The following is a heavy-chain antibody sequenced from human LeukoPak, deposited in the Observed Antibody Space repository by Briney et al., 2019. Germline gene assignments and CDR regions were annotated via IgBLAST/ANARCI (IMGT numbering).Heavy chain of an antibody. CDR2: IYTSGST. CDR3: ARELRSMVRVVRTSYNWFDP. CDR1: GGSISSYY. D-gene: IGHD3-10*01. Sequence: PSETLSLTCTVSGGSISSYYWSWIRQPAGKGLEWIGLIYTSGSTNYNPSLKSRVTMSVDTSKNQFSLKLSSVTAADTAVYYCARELRSMVRVVRTSYNWFDPWGQGTLVTVSS. V-gene: IGHV4-4*07. J-gene: IGHJ5*02.